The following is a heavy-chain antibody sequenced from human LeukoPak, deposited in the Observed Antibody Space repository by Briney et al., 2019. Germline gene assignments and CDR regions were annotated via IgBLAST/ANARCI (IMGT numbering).Heavy chain of an antibody. J-gene: IGHJ4*02. CDR2: INHSGST. CDR3: ASAAYCVLGD. V-gene: IGHV4-34*01. Sequence: SETLTLTYPVWGWTFRDYYWSWPRQPPGKGLEWIGEINHSGSTNYNPSLKGRVAISLDTSKNQFSLRVTSVNAAVTAGYYCASAAYCVLGDGGEGILVSVSS. D-gene: IGHD3-3*02. CDR1: GWTFRDYY.